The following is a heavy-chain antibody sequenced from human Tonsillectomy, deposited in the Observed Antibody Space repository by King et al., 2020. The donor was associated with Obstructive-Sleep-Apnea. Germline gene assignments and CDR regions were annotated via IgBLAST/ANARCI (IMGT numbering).Heavy chain of an antibody. CDR1: GGSISSYF. CDR3: ATHELELRPFDY. CDR2: ISYSGNT. J-gene: IGHJ4*02. Sequence: VQLQEAGPGLGKPSETLSLTCNVSGGSISSYFWSWIRQPPGKGLEWIGGISYSGNTKYNPILKSRVTISIDTSKNQFSLKLGSVTAADTAVYSCATHELELRPFDYWGQGALVTVSS. V-gene: IGHV4-59*08. D-gene: IGHD1-7*01.